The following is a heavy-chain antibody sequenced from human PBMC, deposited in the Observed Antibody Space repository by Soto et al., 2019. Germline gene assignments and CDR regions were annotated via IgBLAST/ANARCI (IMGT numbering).Heavy chain of an antibody. CDR3: ARDRGNSGLYWFDP. Sequence: ASVKVSCKASGYTFTSYDINWVRQATGQGLEWMGWMNPNSGNTGYAQKFQGRVTMTRNTSISTAYMELSSLRSDDTAVYYCARDRGNSGLYWFDPWGQGTLVTVSS. CDR2: MNPNSGNT. J-gene: IGHJ5*02. D-gene: IGHD2-21*02. CDR1: GYTFTSYD. V-gene: IGHV1-8*01.